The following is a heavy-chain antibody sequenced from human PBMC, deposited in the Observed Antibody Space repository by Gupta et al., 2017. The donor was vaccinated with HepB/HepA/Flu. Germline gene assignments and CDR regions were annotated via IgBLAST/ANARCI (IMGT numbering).Heavy chain of an antibody. V-gene: IGHV3-33*01. CDR3: ATDGPHRDINY. CDR2: ISSMDWVAHLTSSEYKK. J-gene: IGHJ4*02. CDR1: GFRFSRYG. D-gene: IGHD3-10*01. Sequence: QVKLVEAGGGVVRPGQSLRLTCGASGFRFSRYGMHWVRQAPGKGLEWLAFISSMDWVAHLTSSEYKKYYVDSLKGRLTISRDNSKNTLYLQVTSLRAEDTAVYYCATDGPHRDINYWGQGTLVTVSS.